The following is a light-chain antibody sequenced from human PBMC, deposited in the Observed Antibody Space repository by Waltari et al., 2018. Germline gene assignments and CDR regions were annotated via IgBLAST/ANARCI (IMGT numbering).Light chain of an antibody. Sequence: TYRAIQTIRSYLNWYQQKPGKAPKFLIYAASSLRSGVPSRFSGSRSGTEFTLTISSLQPEDFATYYCQQTFSTQTTFGQGTRLELK. CDR1: QTIRSY. V-gene: IGKV1-39*01. CDR2: AAS. CDR3: QQTFSTQTT. J-gene: IGKJ5*01.